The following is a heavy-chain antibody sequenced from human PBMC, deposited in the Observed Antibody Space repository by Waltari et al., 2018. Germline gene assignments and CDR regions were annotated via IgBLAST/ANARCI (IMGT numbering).Heavy chain of an antibody. V-gene: IGHV3-21*01. D-gene: IGHD6-6*01. CDR2: ISISSSFI. CDR1: ECNFSDFT. CDR3: ARDSQLLPNGAPNYFDY. J-gene: IGHJ4*02. Sequence: EVKLVESGGGLVRPGGSLRLSCAASECNFSDFTMTWVRQAPGKGLEWVSSISISSSFIYYADSVKGRFTISRDNAKKSLFLQMNSLRAEDTAVYYCARDSQLLPNGAPNYFDYWGQGTLVTVSS.